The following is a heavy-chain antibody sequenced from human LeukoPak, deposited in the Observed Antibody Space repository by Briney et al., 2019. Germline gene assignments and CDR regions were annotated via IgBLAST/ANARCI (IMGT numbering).Heavy chain of an antibody. Sequence: GGSLRLSCAASGFTFSSYAMSWVRQAPGKGLEWVSAISTSGGSTYYADSVKGRFTISRDNSKSTLYLQMNSLRAEDTAVYYCAKEFYYDSTGLTLDHWGQGTLVTVSS. CDR3: AKEFYYDSTGLTLDH. CDR2: ISTSGGST. J-gene: IGHJ4*02. D-gene: IGHD3-22*01. CDR1: GFTFSSYA. V-gene: IGHV3-23*01.